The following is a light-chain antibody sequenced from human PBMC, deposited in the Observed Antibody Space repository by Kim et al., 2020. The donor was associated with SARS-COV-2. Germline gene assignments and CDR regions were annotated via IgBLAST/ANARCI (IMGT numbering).Light chain of an antibody. V-gene: IGKV3-15*01. J-gene: IGKJ2*02. CDR1: QSVSST. CDR2: GAS. CDR3: QQSNIWPPFTSPAST. Sequence: EIVMTQSPATLSVSPGERATLSCRASQSVSSTLAWYQQKPGQAPRLLLYGASTRATVIPARFSGSGSGTEFTLTISSLQSEDFAVYYFQQSNIWPPFTSPASTFGQGTKLEI.